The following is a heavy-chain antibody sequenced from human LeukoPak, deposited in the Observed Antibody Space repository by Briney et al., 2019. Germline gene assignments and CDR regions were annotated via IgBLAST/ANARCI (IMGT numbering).Heavy chain of an antibody. Sequence: ASVKVSCKASGYTFTSYYMHWVRQAPGQGLEWMGVINPSGDSTFYEQKFQGRVTMTSDASTNTVYMVLSSLRFDDTAVYFCARDQAAMVKMYYYYGMDVWGQGTTVTVSS. CDR1: GYTFTSYY. V-gene: IGHV1-46*01. CDR3: ARDQAAMVKMYYYYGMDV. J-gene: IGHJ6*02. CDR2: INPSGDST. D-gene: IGHD5-18*01.